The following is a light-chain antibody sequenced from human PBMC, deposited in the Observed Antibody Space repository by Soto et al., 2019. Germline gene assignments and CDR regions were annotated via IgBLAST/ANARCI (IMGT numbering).Light chain of an antibody. CDR1: SSDVGGYNY. Sequence: QSALTQPASVSGSPGQSITISCTGTSSDVGGYNYVSRYQQHPGKAPKLMTYEVSNRPSGVSNRFSGSKSVNTASLTNSGLQAEDESDYYCSSYTSSSPPYVFGTGTKLTVL. CDR2: EVS. J-gene: IGLJ1*01. V-gene: IGLV2-14*01. CDR3: SSYTSSSPPYV.